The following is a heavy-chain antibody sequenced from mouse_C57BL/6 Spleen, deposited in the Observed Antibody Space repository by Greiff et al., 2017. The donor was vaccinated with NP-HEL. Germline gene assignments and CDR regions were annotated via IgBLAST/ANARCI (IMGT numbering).Heavy chain of an antibody. Sequence: QVQLQQPGAELVKPGASVKLSCKASGYTFTSYWMHWVKQRPGQGLEWIGMIHPNSGSTNYNEKFKSKATLTVDKSSSTAYMQLSILTSEDSAVYYCAPLYYYGSSYPFDYWGQGTTLTVSS. J-gene: IGHJ2*01. D-gene: IGHD1-1*01. CDR3: APLYYYGSSYPFDY. V-gene: IGHV1-64*01. CDR2: IHPNSGST. CDR1: GYTFTSYW.